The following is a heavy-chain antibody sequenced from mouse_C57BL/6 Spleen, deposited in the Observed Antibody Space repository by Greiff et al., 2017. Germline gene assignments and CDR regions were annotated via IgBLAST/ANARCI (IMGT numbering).Heavy chain of an antibody. Sequence: EVKLMESGPGLVKPSQSLSLTCSVTGYSITSGYYWNWIRQFPGNKLEWMGYISYDGSNNYNPSLKNRISITRDTSKNQFFLKLNSVTTEDTATYYCASEGDGYYVPYWYFDVWGTGTTVTVSS. CDR1: GYSITSGYY. V-gene: IGHV3-6*01. D-gene: IGHD2-3*01. CDR3: ASEGDGYYVPYWYFDV. J-gene: IGHJ1*03. CDR2: ISYDGSN.